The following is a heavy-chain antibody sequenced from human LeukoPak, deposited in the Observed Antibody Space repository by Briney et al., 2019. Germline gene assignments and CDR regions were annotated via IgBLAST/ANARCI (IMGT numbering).Heavy chain of an antibody. CDR2: IYYTGST. D-gene: IGHD5-18*01. CDR3: ARGRAGRGYSYVIYYYYYMDV. CDR1: GDSISSDY. J-gene: IGHJ6*03. Sequence: SETLSLTCAVSGDSISSDYWSWVRRPPGKGLEWIGYIYYTGSTNYNPSLKSRVTISVDTSKNPFSLKLSSVTAADTVVYYCARGRAGRGYSYVIYYYYYMDVWGKGTTVTVSS. V-gene: IGHV4-59*12.